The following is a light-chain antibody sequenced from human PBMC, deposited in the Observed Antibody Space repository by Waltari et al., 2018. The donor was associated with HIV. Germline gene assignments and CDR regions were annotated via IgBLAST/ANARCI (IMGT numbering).Light chain of an antibody. J-gene: IGLJ3*02. CDR1: SGNIASNY. CDR2: EDK. Sequence: NFMLTQPHPVSESPGKTVTISCTRSSGNIASNYVQWYQLRPGTSPTTVIYEDKQRPSGVPYRFSGSIDSSSNSAALTISGLKTEDEADYYCQSYDSSNFWVFGGGTKLTVL. CDR3: QSYDSSNFWV. V-gene: IGLV6-57*01.